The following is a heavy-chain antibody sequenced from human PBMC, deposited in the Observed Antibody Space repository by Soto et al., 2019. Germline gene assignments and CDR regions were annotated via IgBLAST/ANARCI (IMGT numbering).Heavy chain of an antibody. CDR3: AKHLRITMIVVVDWFDP. V-gene: IGHV3-23*01. D-gene: IGHD3-22*01. J-gene: IGHJ5*02. CDR1: GFTFSSYA. CDR2: ISGSGGST. Sequence: PVGSLRLSCAASGFTFSSYAMSWVRQAPGKGLEWVSAISGSGGSTYYADSVKGRFTISRDNSKNTLYLQMNSLRAEDTAVYYCAKHLRITMIVVVDWFDPWGQGTLVTVSS.